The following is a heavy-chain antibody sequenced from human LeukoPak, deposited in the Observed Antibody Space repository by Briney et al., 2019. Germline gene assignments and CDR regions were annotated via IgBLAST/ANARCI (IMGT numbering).Heavy chain of an antibody. CDR3: ATGLPGDYDYNCFDS. V-gene: IGHV4-59*01. J-gene: IGHJ4*02. CDR2: IYYSGST. D-gene: IGHD5-12*01. Sequence: SETLSPTCTVSGGSISSYYWSWIRQPPGKGLEWIGYIYYSGSTNYNPSLKSRVTISVDTSKNQFSLKLSSVTAADTAVYFCATGLPGDYDYNCFDSWGQGTLVTVSS. CDR1: GGSISSYY.